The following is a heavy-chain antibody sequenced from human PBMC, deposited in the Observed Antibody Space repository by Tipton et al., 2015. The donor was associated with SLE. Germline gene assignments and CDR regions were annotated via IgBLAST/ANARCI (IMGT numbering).Heavy chain of an antibody. D-gene: IGHD2-15*01. Sequence: TLSLTCTVSGGSIRSYYWSWIRQPPGKGLEWIGYFYYSGSTNYNPSLKSRVTISVDTSKNQFSLKLSSVTAADTAVYYCARERVAGDDAFDIWGQGTMVTVSS. CDR2: FYYSGST. V-gene: IGHV4-59*01. J-gene: IGHJ3*02. CDR1: GGSIRSYY. CDR3: ARERVAGDDAFDI.